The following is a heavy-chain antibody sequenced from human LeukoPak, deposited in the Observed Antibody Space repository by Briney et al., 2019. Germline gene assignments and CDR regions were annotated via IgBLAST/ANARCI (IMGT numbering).Heavy chain of an antibody. J-gene: IGHJ3*02. V-gene: IGHV3-20*04. Sequence: PGGSLRLSCAASGFTFYDYGMSWVRRAPGKGLEWVSGINWNGGSTGYADSVKGRFTISRDNAKNSLYLQMNSLRAEDTAVYYCAVGVRGSGSYQIWRHAFDIWGQGTMVTVSS. CDR3: AVGVRGSGSYQIWRHAFDI. D-gene: IGHD3-10*01. CDR1: GFTFYDYG. CDR2: INWNGGST.